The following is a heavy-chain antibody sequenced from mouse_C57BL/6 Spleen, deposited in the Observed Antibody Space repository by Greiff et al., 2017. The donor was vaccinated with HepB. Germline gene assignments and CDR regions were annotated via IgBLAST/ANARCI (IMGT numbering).Heavy chain of an antibody. CDR1: GFTFSDYY. CDR2: INYDGSST. Sequence: DVKLVESEGGLVQPGSSMKLSCTASGFTFSDYYMAWVRQVPEKGLEWVANINYDGSSTYYLDSLKSRFIISRDNAKNILYLQMSSLKSEDTATYYCARGDYGSGNFDYWGQGTTLTVSS. D-gene: IGHD1-1*01. CDR3: ARGDYGSGNFDY. V-gene: IGHV5-16*01. J-gene: IGHJ2*01.